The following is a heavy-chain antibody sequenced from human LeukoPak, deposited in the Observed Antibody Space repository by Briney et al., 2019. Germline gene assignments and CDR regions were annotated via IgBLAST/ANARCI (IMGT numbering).Heavy chain of an antibody. CDR2: FSGSADRT. CDR3: AKGSTIFGVVIIYFDY. D-gene: IGHD3-3*01. CDR1: GFTFSSYA. Sequence: GGSLGLSCAASGFTFSSYAMSWVRQAPGKGLEWVSTFSGSADRTYYADSVKGRFTISRDNSKNTLYLQMNSLRAEDTAVYYCAKGSTIFGVVIIYFDYWGQGTLVTVSS. V-gene: IGHV3-23*01. J-gene: IGHJ4*02.